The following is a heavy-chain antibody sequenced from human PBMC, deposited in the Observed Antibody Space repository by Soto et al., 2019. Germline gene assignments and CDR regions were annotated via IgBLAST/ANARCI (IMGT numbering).Heavy chain of an antibody. Sequence: ASVKVSCKASGYTFTSYGISWVRQAPGQGLEWMGWISAYNGNTNYAQELQGRVTMTTDTSTSTAYMELRSLRSDDTAVYYCARSGTVSIVVVIWDFDYWGQGTLVTVSS. CDR2: ISAYNGNT. D-gene: IGHD3-22*01. J-gene: IGHJ4*02. CDR3: ARSGTVSIVVVIWDFDY. V-gene: IGHV1-18*04. CDR1: GYTFTSYG.